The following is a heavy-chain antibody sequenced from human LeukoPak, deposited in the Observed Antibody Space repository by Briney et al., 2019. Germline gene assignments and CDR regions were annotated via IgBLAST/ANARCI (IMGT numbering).Heavy chain of an antibody. CDR1: GFTFSSYS. CDR2: ISSSSSYI. J-gene: IGHJ4*02. D-gene: IGHD3-3*01. CDR3: ARDSLRFLEWLPAAFDY. V-gene: IGHV3-21*01. Sequence: GGSLRLSCAASGFTFSSYSMNWVRQAPGKGLEWVSSISSSSSYIYYADSVKGRFTISRDNAKNSLYLQTNSLRAEDTAVYYCARDSLRFLEWLPAAFDYWGQGTLVTVSS.